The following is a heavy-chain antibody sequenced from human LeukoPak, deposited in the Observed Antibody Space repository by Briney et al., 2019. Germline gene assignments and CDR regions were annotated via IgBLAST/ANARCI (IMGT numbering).Heavy chain of an antibody. CDR3: ARGRYYDILTGYYPPDFDY. CDR2: IYYSGST. Sequence: SETLSLTCTVSGGSISSSSYYWGWIRQPPGKGLEWIGSIYYSGSTYYNPSLKSRVTISVDTSKNQFSLKLSSVTAADTAVYYCARGRYYDILTGYYPPDFDYWGQGTLVTVSS. V-gene: IGHV4-39*07. CDR1: GGSISSSSYY. J-gene: IGHJ4*02. D-gene: IGHD3-9*01.